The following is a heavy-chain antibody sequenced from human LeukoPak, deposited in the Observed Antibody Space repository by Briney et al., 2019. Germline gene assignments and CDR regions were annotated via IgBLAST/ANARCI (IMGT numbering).Heavy chain of an antibody. CDR2: INPNSGGT. Sequence: ASVKVSCKASGYTFTGYYMHWVRQAPGQGLEWMGWINPNSGGTNYAQKFQGRVTMTRDTSISTAYMELSRLRSDDTAVYYCARDESIAYENNWSDPWGQGTLVTVSS. V-gene: IGHV1-2*02. CDR3: ARDESIAYENNWSDP. CDR1: GYTFTGYY. J-gene: IGHJ5*02. D-gene: IGHD6-6*01.